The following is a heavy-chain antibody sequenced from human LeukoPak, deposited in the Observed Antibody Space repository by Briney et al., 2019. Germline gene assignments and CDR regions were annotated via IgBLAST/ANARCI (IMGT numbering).Heavy chain of an antibody. V-gene: IGHV3-9*01. Sequence: PGRSLRLSCAASGFTFDDYAMHWVRQAPGKGLEWVSGISWNSGSIGYADSAKGRFTISRDNAKNSLYLQMNSLRAEDTALYYCAKEDRRGRHFDYWGQGTLVTVSS. J-gene: IGHJ4*02. CDR2: ISWNSGSI. D-gene: IGHD3-16*01. CDR1: GFTFDDYA. CDR3: AKEDRRGRHFDY.